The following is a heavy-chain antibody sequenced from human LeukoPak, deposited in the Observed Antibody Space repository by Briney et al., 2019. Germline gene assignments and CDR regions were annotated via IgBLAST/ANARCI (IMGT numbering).Heavy chain of an antibody. CDR1: GFTFDDYA. D-gene: IGHD6-19*01. J-gene: IGHJ6*02. V-gene: IGHV3-9*01. Sequence: GGSPRLSCAASGFTFDDYAMHWVRQAPGKGLEWVSGISWNSGSIGYADSVKGRFTISRDNAKNSLYLQMNSLRAEDTALYYCAKDFSSGWSYYYYGMDVWGQGTTVTVSS. CDR2: ISWNSGSI. CDR3: AKDFSSGWSYYYYGMDV.